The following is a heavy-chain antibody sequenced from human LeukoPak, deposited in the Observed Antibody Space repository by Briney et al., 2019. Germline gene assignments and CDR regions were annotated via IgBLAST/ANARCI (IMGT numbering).Heavy chain of an antibody. CDR2: TSGSGGST. CDR1: GFTFSKYA. D-gene: IGHD6-19*01. J-gene: IGHJ4*02. V-gene: IGHV3-23*01. CDR3: AKSHSGWYFSMGY. Sequence: GGSLRLPCVASGFTFSKYAMTWVRQAPGKGLDWVSVTSGSGGSTYYADSVKGRFTISRDNSKNTLYLQMNSLRAEDTAVYYCAKSHSGWYFSMGYWGQGTLVTVSS.